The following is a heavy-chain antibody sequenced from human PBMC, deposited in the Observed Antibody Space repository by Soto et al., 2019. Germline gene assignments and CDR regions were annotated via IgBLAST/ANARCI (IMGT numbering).Heavy chain of an antibody. Sequence: SGPTLVNPPQTLTLTCTFSGFSLSSTRVAVGWIRQPPGKALEWLAFIYWDVDKRYSPFLKSRLTITKDTSKNQVVLTMTNMDPVDTATYYCAHSVVAGLGYYFDYWGQGTLVTVSS. V-gene: IGHV2-5*02. CDR3: AHSVVAGLGYYFDY. CDR2: IYWDVDK. J-gene: IGHJ4*02. CDR1: GFSLSSTRVA. D-gene: IGHD6-19*01.